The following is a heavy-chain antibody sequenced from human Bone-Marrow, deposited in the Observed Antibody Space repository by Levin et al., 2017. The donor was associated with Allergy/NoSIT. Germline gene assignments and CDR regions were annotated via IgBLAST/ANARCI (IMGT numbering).Heavy chain of an antibody. CDR3: ARGAYCGGDCYSPDY. D-gene: IGHD2-21*02. V-gene: IGHV1-18*01. CDR2: ISAYDDDT. Sequence: GASVKVSCEASGYTFTSFAISWVRQAPGQGLEWMGWISAYDDDTNYAQNFQDRVTMITDTSTNTAYMELRSLRSDDTAVYYCARGAYCGGDCYSPDYWGQGTLVTVSS. CDR1: GYTFTSFA. J-gene: IGHJ4*02.